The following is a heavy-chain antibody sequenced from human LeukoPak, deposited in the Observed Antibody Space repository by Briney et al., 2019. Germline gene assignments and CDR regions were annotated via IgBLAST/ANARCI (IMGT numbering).Heavy chain of an antibody. D-gene: IGHD6-13*01. Sequence: GGSLTLSCAASGFTFSSYSMNWVRQAPGKGLEWVSSISSSSSYIYYADSVKGRFTISRDNAKNSLYLQMNSLRAEDTAVYYCARVAAAGNHYYYMDVWGKGTTVTVSS. CDR1: GFTFSSYS. J-gene: IGHJ6*03. V-gene: IGHV3-21*01. CDR2: ISSSSSYI. CDR3: ARVAAAGNHYYYMDV.